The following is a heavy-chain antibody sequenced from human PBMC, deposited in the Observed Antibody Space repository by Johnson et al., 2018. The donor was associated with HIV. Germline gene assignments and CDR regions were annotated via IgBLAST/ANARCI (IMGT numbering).Heavy chain of an antibody. CDR1: GFTFSSYG. CDR2: IWYDGSNT. CDR3: AKDLRRGSWSYSDAFDI. Sequence: QMLLVESGGGVVQPGRSLRLSCAASGFTFSSYGMHWVRQAPGKGLEWVAVIWYDGSNTYYADSVKGRFTISRDNSKNTLYLQMNSLRAEDKAVYYCAKDLRRGSWSYSDAFDIWGQGTMVTVSS. J-gene: IGHJ3*02. V-gene: IGHV3-33*06. D-gene: IGHD1-26*01.